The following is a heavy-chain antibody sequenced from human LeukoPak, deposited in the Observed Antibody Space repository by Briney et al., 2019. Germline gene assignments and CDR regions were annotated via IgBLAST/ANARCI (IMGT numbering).Heavy chain of an antibody. Sequence: PSETLSLTCAVSGGSISSSNWWSWVRQPPGKELEWIGEIYHSGSTNYNPSLKSRVTISVDKSKNQFSLKLSSVTAADTAVYYCARSKMPRDAFDIWGQGTMVTVSS. V-gene: IGHV4-4*02. CDR2: IYHSGST. D-gene: IGHD2-2*01. CDR1: GGSISSSNW. CDR3: ARSKMPRDAFDI. J-gene: IGHJ3*02.